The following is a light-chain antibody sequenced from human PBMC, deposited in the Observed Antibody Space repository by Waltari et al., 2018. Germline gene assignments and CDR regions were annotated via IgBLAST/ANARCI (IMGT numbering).Light chain of an antibody. V-gene: IGKV3-15*01. J-gene: IGKJ1*01. CDR3: LQYSHWPPWT. Sequence: EIEMTQSPATLSVSPGERATLSCRASQSVGSKLAWYQQTPGQAPRLLIYDAYTRATGIPARFSGSGSGTEFTLTISSLQSDDFAVYHCLQYSHWPPWTFGQGTKVEIK. CDR1: QSVGSK. CDR2: DAY.